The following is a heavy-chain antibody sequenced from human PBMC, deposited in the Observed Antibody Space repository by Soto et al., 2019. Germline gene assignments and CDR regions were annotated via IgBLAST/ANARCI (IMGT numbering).Heavy chain of an antibody. CDR2: ISGSGGST. V-gene: IGHV3-23*01. CDR3: AKDYYDSSGPRTDDAFDI. CDR1: GFTSSSYA. J-gene: IGHJ3*02. Sequence: PGGSLRLSCAASGFTSSSYAMSWVRQAPGKGLEWVSAISGSGGSTYYADSVKGRFTISRDNSKNTLYLQMNSLRAEDTAVYYCAKDYYDSSGPRTDDAFDIWGQGTMVTVSS. D-gene: IGHD3-22*01.